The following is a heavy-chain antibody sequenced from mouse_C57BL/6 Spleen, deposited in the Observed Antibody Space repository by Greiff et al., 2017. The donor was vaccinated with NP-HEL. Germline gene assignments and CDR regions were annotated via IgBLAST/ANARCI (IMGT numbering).Heavy chain of an antibody. CDR2: ISSGSSTI. CDR1: GFTFSDYG. D-gene: IGHD1-1*01. CDR3: ARDGSSYVIYFDY. Sequence: DVMLVESGGGLVKPGGSLKLSCAASGFTFSDYGMHWVRQAPEKGLEWVAYISSGSSTIYYADTVKGRFTISRDNAKNTLFLQMTSLRSEDTAMYYCARDGSSYVIYFDYWGQGTTLTVSS. V-gene: IGHV5-17*01. J-gene: IGHJ2*01.